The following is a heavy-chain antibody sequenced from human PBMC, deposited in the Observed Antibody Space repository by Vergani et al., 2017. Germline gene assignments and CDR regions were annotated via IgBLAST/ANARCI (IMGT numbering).Heavy chain of an antibody. J-gene: IGHJ4*02. Sequence: EVQLVESGGGLVQPGGSLRLSCAASGFTFSSYSMNWVRQAPGKGQEWVSYISSSSSTIYYADSVKGRFTISRDNAKNSLYLQMNSLRAEDTAVYYCAREEGEGAGGYRCGGDCYLDYWGQGTLVTVSS. CDR1: GFTFSSYS. V-gene: IGHV3-48*04. CDR3: AREEGEGAGGYRCGGDCYLDY. CDR2: ISSSSSTI. D-gene: IGHD2-21*01.